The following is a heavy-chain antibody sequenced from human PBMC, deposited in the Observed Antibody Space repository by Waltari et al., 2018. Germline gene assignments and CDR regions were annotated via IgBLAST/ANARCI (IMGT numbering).Heavy chain of an antibody. D-gene: IGHD6-19*01. CDR1: GGSISRYY. CDR2: IFYSGST. J-gene: IGHJ4*02. Sequence: QVQLQESGPGLVKPSETLSLPCTVSGGSISRYYWNWIRQPPGKGLVWIGYIFYSGSTNYNPSLKSRVTISVDTSKNQFSLKLSSVTAADTAVYYCARDPGIAVAPGGYWGQGTLVTVSS. CDR3: ARDPGIAVAPGGY. V-gene: IGHV4-59*01.